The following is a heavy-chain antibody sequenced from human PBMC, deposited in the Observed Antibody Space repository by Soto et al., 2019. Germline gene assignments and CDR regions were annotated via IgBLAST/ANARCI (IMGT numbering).Heavy chain of an antibody. Sequence: GESLKISCKGSGYSFTSYWIGWVRQMPGKGLEWMGIIYPGDSDTRYSPSFQGQVTISADKSISTAYLQWSSQKASDTAMYYCARSITIFGVVIIESFDYWGQGTLVTVSS. CDR2: IYPGDSDT. CDR1: GYSFTSYW. V-gene: IGHV5-51*01. D-gene: IGHD3-3*01. J-gene: IGHJ4*02. CDR3: ARSITIFGVVIIESFDY.